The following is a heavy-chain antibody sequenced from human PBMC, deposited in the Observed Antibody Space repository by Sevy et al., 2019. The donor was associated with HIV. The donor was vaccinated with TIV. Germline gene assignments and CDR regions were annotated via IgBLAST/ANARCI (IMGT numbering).Heavy chain of an antibody. V-gene: IGHV3-74*01. CDR2: INSDGSST. Sequence: GGSLRLSCAASGFTFSSYWMHWVRQAPGKGLVWVSRINSDGSSTSYADSVKGRFTISRDNAKNTLYLQMNSLRAEDTGVYYCARDRTIFGVVIQDYYYYGMDVWGQGTTVTVSS. D-gene: IGHD3-3*01. CDR1: GFTFSSYW. J-gene: IGHJ6*02. CDR3: ARDRTIFGVVIQDYYYYGMDV.